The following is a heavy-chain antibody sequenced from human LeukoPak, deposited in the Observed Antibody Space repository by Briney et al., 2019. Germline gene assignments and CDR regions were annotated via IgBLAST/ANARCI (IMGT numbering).Heavy chain of an antibody. CDR1: ELTFNSNW. J-gene: IGHJ4*02. V-gene: IGHV3-74*01. Sequence: GGSLRLACAASELTFNSNWMHWIRQAPGKGLVWVSRINSDGSTTNYADSVKGRFTISRDNAKNTLYLQMNSLRAEDTAVYYCTSYTSGWNWGQGTLVTVSS. D-gene: IGHD6-19*01. CDR3: TSYTSGWN. CDR2: INSDGSTT.